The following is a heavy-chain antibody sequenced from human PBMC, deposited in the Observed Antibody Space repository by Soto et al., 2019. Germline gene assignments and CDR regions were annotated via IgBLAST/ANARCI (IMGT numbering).Heavy chain of an antibody. CDR2: INPSGGST. Sequence: GASVKVSCKASGYTFTSYYMHWVRQAPGQGLKRMGIINPSGGSTSYAQKFQDRVTMTRDTSTSTVYMELSSLRSEDTAVYYCARNTDSSSWAYYYYGMDVWGQGTTVTVSS. V-gene: IGHV1-46*01. D-gene: IGHD6-6*01. CDR3: ARNTDSSSWAYYYYGMDV. J-gene: IGHJ6*02. CDR1: GYTFTSYY.